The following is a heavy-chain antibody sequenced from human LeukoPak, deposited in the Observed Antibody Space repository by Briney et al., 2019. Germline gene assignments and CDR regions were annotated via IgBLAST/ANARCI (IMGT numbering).Heavy chain of an antibody. J-gene: IGHJ3*02. CDR1: GGSISSGDYY. Sequence: PSETLSLPCTVSGGSISSGDYYWSWIRQPPGKGLEWIGYIYYSGSTYYNPSLKSRVTISVDTSKNQFSLKLSSVTAADTAVYYCARDDSSGYHDAFDIWGQGTMVTVSS. V-gene: IGHV4-30-4*08. D-gene: IGHD3-22*01. CDR2: IYYSGST. CDR3: ARDDSSGYHDAFDI.